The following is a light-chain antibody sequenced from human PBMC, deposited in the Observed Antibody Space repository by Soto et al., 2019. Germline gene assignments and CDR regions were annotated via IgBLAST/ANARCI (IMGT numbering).Light chain of an antibody. CDR1: SRVVRNYNL. J-gene: IGLJ1*01. CDR2: GAN. V-gene: IGLV2-23*01. Sequence: QSALAQPASVSGSPGQSITISCTGTSRVVRNYNLVSWYQQHPRKAPKLMIYGANKRPSGVSTRFSGSKSGNTASLTISGLQAEDEAEYYCCSYAGSRTYVFGTGTKVTVL. CDR3: CSYAGSRTYV.